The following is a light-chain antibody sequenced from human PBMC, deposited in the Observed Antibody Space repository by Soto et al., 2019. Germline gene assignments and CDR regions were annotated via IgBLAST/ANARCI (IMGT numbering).Light chain of an antibody. J-gene: IGKJ1*01. V-gene: IGKV1-12*01. CDR1: QGIGSW. CDR3: QQANSFPWT. Sequence: DLQMTQSPSSVSASVGDRVTITCRASQGIGSWLAWYQQKPGKAPKLLIYAASSLQSGVPSRFRGSGSGTDFTLTISSLQPEDFATYDCQQANSFPWTFGQGTKVEIK. CDR2: AAS.